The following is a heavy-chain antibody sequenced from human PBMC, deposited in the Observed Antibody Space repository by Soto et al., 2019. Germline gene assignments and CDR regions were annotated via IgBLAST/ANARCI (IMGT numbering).Heavy chain of an antibody. CDR1: GFTFSSYG. CDR2: IWYDGSNK. CDR3: ARDVNSYGYFAYGMDV. J-gene: IGHJ6*02. V-gene: IGHV3-33*01. Sequence: QPGGSLRLSCAASGFTFSSYGMHWVRQAPGKGLEWVAVIWYDGSNKYYADSVKGRFTISRDNSKNTLYLQMNSLRAEDTAVYYCARDVNSYGYFAYGMDVWGQGTTVTVSS. D-gene: IGHD5-18*01.